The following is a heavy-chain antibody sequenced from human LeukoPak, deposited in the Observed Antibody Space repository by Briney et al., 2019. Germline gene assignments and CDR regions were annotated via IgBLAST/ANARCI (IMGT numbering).Heavy chain of an antibody. J-gene: IGHJ4*02. CDR1: GFTFSSYG. V-gene: IGHV3-30*03. CDR3: TTRLWYDSSGYRARFDY. D-gene: IGHD3-22*01. CDR2: ISYDGSNK. Sequence: PGRSLRLSCAASGFTFSSYGMHWVRQAPGKGLEWVAVISYDGSNKYYADSVKGRFTISRDNSKNTLYLQMNSLRAEDTAVYYCTTRLWYDSSGYRARFDYWGQGTLVTVSS.